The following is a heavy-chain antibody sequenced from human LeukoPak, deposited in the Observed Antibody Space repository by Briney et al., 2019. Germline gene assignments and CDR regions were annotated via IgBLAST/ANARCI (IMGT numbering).Heavy chain of an antibody. CDR2: IIPIFGTA. V-gene: IGHV1-69*13. CDR1: GGTFSSYA. Sequence: GASVKVSCKASGGTFSSYAISWVRQAPGQGLEWMGGIIPIFGTANYAQKFQGRLTITADESTSTAYMELSSLGSEDTAVYYCARDPGYNDRSGYYHMYYFDNWGQGTLVTVSS. D-gene: IGHD3-22*01. CDR3: ARDPGYNDRSGYYHMYYFDN. J-gene: IGHJ4*02.